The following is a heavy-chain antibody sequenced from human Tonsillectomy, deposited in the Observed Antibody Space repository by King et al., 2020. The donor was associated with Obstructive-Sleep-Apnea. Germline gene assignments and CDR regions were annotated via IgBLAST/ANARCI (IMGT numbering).Heavy chain of an antibody. D-gene: IGHD6-13*01. V-gene: IGHV3-30*04. Sequence: VQLVESGGGVVQPGRSLRLSCATSGFTFTTYAMHWVRQAPGKGLEWVAVISNDGSNKNYADSVKGRFTISRDNSENTLYLQMNSLRAEDTAIYYCARDTIAAVIHPVHWGQGTLVTVSS. CDR3: ARDTIAAVIHPVH. J-gene: IGHJ4*02. CDR2: ISNDGSNK. CDR1: GFTFTTYA.